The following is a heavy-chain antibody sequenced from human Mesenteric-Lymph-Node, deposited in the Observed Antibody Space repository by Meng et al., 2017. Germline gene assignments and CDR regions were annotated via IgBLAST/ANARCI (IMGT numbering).Heavy chain of an antibody. D-gene: IGHD3-22*01. CDR3: ARGGWYYDSSAYYRIHGYFDS. J-gene: IGHJ4*02. Sequence: GESLKISCAASGFTFSSYEMNWVRQAPGKGLEWVSYISSSGSTIYYADSVKGRFTISRDDAKSSLYLQMNSLRAEDTAVYYCARGGWYYDSSAYYRIHGYFDSWGQGTLVTVSS. CDR1: GFTFSSYE. V-gene: IGHV3-48*03. CDR2: ISSSGSTI.